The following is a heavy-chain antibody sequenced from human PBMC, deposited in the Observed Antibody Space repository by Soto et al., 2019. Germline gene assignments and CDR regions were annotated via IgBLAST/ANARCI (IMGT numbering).Heavy chain of an antibody. Sequence: EVQLLQSGGGLVQPGGSLRLSCAASGFTFSDYYMDWVRRAPGKGLEWVGRIRNKANNYATEYAASLKGSVTFSRDDSENSLYLQMNSLETEDTAVYWCTREKRYYNNLTSFYFDNWGQGTLLTVSS. CDR3: TREKRYYNNLTSFYFDN. D-gene: IGHD3-10*01. V-gene: IGHV3-72*01. J-gene: IGHJ4*02. CDR2: IRNKANNYAT. CDR1: GFTFSDYY.